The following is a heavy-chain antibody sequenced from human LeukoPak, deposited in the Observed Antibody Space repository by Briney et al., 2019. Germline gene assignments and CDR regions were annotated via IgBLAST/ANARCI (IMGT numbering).Heavy chain of an antibody. J-gene: IGHJ3*02. CDR3: ARVGAGDAFDI. Sequence: GGSLRLSCSVSGFTFINYAMNWVRQAPGKGLEWVSSISSSSSYIYYADSVKGRFTISRDNAKNSLYLQMNSLRAEDTAVYYCARVGAGDAFDIWGQGTMVTVSS. CDR1: GFTFINYA. V-gene: IGHV3-21*01. D-gene: IGHD1-26*01. CDR2: ISSSSSYI.